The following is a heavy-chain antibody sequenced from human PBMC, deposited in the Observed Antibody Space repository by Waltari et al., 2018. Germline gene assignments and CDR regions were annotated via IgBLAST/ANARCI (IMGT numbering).Heavy chain of an antibody. CDR3: ASRIVAIDY. D-gene: IGHD5-12*01. CDR1: GGSISSNDFY. Sequence: QLQLQESGPGLMKPSETLSLTCTVSGGSISSNDFYWSWIRQAPGKGLEWIGSIYYSGNTCYTPSLRSRVTISVDTSKNQFSLRLNSVTAADTAVYYCASRIVAIDYWGQGTLVTVSS. J-gene: IGHJ4*02. V-gene: IGHV4-39*01. CDR2: IYYSGNT.